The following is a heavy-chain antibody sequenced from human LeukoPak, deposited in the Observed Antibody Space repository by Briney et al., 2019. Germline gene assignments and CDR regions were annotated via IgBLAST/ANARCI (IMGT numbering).Heavy chain of an antibody. CDR2: INPNSGGT. V-gene: IGHV1-2*02. CDR1: GYTVTGYY. D-gene: IGHD2-2*01. CDR3: ARGGSTIVVVPASNLPSDY. Sequence: ASVKVSCKASGYTVTGYYMHWVRQAPGQGLEWMGGINPNSGGTNYAQKFQGRVTMTRDTSISAAFLELSMLTSDDTAVYYCARGGSTIVVVPASNLPSDYWGQGTLVTVSS. J-gene: IGHJ4*02.